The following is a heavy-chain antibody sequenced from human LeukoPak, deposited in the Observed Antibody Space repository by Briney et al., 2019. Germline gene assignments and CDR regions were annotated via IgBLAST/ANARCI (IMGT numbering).Heavy chain of an antibody. V-gene: IGHV3-48*01. CDR3: ARDRGYDYLNY. J-gene: IGHJ4*02. Sequence: GESLKLSCAASGFTFSSYSMNWVRQAPGKGLEWVSYISSDSSTIYYADSVKGRFTISRDNGKNSLYLEMNSLRADDTAVYYCARDRGYDYLNYWGQGTLVTVSS. CDR2: ISSDSSTI. CDR1: GFTFSSYS. D-gene: IGHD5-12*01.